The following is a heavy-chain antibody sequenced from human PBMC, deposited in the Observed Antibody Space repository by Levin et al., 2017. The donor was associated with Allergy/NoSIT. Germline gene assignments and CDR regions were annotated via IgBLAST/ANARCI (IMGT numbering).Heavy chain of an antibody. D-gene: IGHD1-14*01. CDR1: GDSVSTTSGG. CDR3: ARSTGSNWFDP. CDR2: TYYTSKWYN. V-gene: IGHV6-1*01. J-gene: IGHJ5*02. Sequence: SQTLSLTCAIFGDSVSTTSGGWNWIRQSPSRGLEWLGRTYYTSKWYNDYAESVKGRITIGADTSRNQFSLQLKSVTPDDTAVYFCARSTGSNWFDPWGQGTLVIVSS.